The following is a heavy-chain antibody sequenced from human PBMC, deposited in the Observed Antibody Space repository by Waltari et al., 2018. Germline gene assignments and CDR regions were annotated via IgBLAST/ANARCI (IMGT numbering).Heavy chain of an antibody. J-gene: IGHJ5*02. V-gene: IGHV3-21*01. CDR1: GFTFSSYS. CDR3: ARDLVITMIGMNWFDP. CDR2: ISSSSSYI. Sequence: EVQLVESGGGLVKPGGSLRLSCSASGFTFSSYSMNWFRQDPGKGLEWVSSISSSSSYIYYADSVKGRFTISRDNAKNSLYLQMNSLRAEDTAVYYCARDLVITMIGMNWFDPWGQGTLVTVSS. D-gene: IGHD3-22*01.